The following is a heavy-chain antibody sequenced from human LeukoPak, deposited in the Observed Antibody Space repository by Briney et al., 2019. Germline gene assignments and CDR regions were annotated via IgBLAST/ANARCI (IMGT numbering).Heavy chain of an antibody. Sequence: AGGSLRHSGSWSGLIFRKDCRTRVRQAPVKGLEWVANIKPDGSKTNYVDSLKGRFTISRDNAKNSLYLQMNSLRVEDTAVYYCAGPPQAGPFDYWGQGTLVTDSS. V-gene: IGHV3-7*01. J-gene: IGHJ4*02. CDR1: GLIFRKDC. D-gene: IGHD6-19*01. CDR2: IKPDGSKT. CDR3: AGPPQAGPFDY.